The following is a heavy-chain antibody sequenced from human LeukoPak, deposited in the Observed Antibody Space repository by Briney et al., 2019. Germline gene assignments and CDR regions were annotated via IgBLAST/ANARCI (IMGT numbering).Heavy chain of an antibody. CDR2: IYPGDSDP. D-gene: IGHD6-13*01. CDR3: VRHGLGSSWFGFDY. Sequence: GQSLKISCKGSGYTFTTYWIGWVRQMPGKGLEWMGIIYPGDSDPRYSPSFQGQVTISADKSISTAYLQWSSLKASDSAMYYCVRHGLGSSWFGFDYWGQGTLVTVSS. J-gene: IGHJ4*02. CDR1: GYTFTTYW. V-gene: IGHV5-51*01.